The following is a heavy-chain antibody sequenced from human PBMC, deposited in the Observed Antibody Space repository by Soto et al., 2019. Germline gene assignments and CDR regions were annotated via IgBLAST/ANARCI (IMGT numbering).Heavy chain of an antibody. V-gene: IGHV4-31*03. Sequence: MSSETLSLTCTVSGGSFTSGAYYWSWIRQRPGKGLEWIGYIYYSGNTHYNPSLKSRVSISVDTSKNQFSLRLNSVTAADTALYCCARSACGSGNCNWFDPWGQGALVTVSS. J-gene: IGHJ5*02. CDR3: ARSACGSGNCNWFDP. CDR1: GGSFTSGAYY. D-gene: IGHD1-20*01. CDR2: IYYSGNT.